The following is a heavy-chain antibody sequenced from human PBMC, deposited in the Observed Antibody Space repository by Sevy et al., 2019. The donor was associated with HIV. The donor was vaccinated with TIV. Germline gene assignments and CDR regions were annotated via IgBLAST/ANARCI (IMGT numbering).Heavy chain of an antibody. CDR2: IRKKANIYAT. Sequence: GGSLILSCAVSGFTFSGSTMYWVRQASGKGLEWIGRIRKKANIYATAYPASVKGRFTIARDDSKNTVYLQMNSLKTEDTAVYYCSSPGVTSVTGDYFYYWGQGTLVTVSS. V-gene: IGHV3-73*01. CDR1: GFTFSGST. J-gene: IGHJ4*02. D-gene: IGHD4-17*01. CDR3: SSPGVTSVTGDYFYY.